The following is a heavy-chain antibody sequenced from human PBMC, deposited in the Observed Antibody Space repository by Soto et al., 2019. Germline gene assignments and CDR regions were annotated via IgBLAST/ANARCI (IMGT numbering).Heavy chain of an antibody. J-gene: IGHJ5*02. D-gene: IGHD3-22*01. V-gene: IGHV2-5*02. CDR1: GFSLSTSGVG. CDR2: IYWDDDK. CDR3: AHTAVYDMRSDWFDP. Sequence: QITLKESGPTLVKPTQTLTLTCTFSGFSLSTSGVGVGWIRQPPGKALEWLALIYWDDDKRYSPSLKSRLTITKDTYKNQVVLTMPNMDPVDTATYCCAHTAVYDMRSDWFDPWGQGTLVTVSS.